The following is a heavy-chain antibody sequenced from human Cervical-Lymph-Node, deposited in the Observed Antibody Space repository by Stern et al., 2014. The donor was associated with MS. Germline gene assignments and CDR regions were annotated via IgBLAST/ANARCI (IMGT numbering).Heavy chain of an antibody. CDR3: ARSSETSDRWYSLGYDL. D-gene: IGHD6-13*01. CDR2: IFPVFGTP. V-gene: IGHV1-69*01. J-gene: IGHJ5*02. Sequence: VQLEESGAEVTKPGSSVKVSCKASGGTFSKFPSSWVLQAPGQGLEWMRGIFPVFGTPTYAQEFRGRVTMTADVSTSTVYMELSSLRSDDTAVYYCARSSETSDRWYSLGYDLWGQGTLVTVSS. CDR1: GGTFSKFP.